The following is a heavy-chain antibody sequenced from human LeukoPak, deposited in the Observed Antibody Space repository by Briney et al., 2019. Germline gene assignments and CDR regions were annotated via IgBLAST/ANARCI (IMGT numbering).Heavy chain of an antibody. CDR3: ARVWGIAVAYIDF. CDR2: IYYSGTT. Sequence: PSETLSLTCTVSGGSISDSNYYWGWIRQPPGKGLEWLGSIYYSGTTYYNPSLMSRVTISVDTSKNQFSLELSSVAAADTAVYYCARVWGIAVAYIDFWGQGTLVTVSS. J-gene: IGHJ4*02. V-gene: IGHV4-39*07. CDR1: GGSISDSNYY. D-gene: IGHD6-19*01.